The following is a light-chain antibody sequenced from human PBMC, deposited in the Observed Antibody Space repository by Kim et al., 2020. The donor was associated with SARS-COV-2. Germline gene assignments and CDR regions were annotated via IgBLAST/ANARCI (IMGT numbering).Light chain of an antibody. J-gene: IGKJ4*01. Sequence: DVQMTQSPSTLSAYVGDRVTITCRASQNINNWLAWYQEKPGKAPKLLIYDASILQSGVPSRFSDSGYGTEFTLTISSLQPDDFATYYCQQYHAYFGGGTKVDIK. CDR1: QNINNW. CDR3: QQYHAY. V-gene: IGKV1-5*01. CDR2: DAS.